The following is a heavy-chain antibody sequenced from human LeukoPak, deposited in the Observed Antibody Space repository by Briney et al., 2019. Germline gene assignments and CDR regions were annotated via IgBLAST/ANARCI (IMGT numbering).Heavy chain of an antibody. Sequence: SETPSLTCTVSGGPISSGGYYWSWIRQPPGKGLEWIGYIYHSGSTYYNPSLKSRVTISVDTSKNQFSLKLSSVAAADTAVYYCARQIGYSSSWYEYNWFDPWGQGTLVTVSS. CDR1: GGPISSGGYY. D-gene: IGHD6-13*01. V-gene: IGHV4-30-2*01. J-gene: IGHJ5*02. CDR2: IYHSGST. CDR3: ARQIGYSSSWYEYNWFDP.